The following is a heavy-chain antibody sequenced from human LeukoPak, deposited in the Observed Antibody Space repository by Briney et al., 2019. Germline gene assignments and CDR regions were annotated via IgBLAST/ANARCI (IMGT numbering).Heavy chain of an antibody. CDR3: ARDSPYYYDSSGYYDNSHRPSSYYYYGMDV. V-gene: IGHV1-18*01. CDR1: GYTFTSYA. J-gene: IGHJ6*02. CDR2: ISAYNGNT. Sequence: ASVKVSCKASGYTFTSYAMHWVRQAPGQGLEWMGWISAYNGNTNYAQKLQGRVTMTTDTSTSTAYMELRSLRSDDTAVYYCARDSPYYYDSSGYYDNSHRPSSYYYYGMDVWGQGTTVTVSS. D-gene: IGHD3-22*01.